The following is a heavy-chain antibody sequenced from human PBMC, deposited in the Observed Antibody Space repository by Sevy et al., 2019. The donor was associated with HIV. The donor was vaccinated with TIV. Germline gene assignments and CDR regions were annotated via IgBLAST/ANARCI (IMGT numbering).Heavy chain of an antibody. J-gene: IGHJ3*02. D-gene: IGHD6-13*01. CDR2: IYSGGST. CDR3: AGGSGKRAAAGKSDAFDI. Sequence: GGSLRLSCAASGFTVSSNYMSWVRQAPGKGLEWVSVIYSGGSTYYAASVKGRITTSRDNSKNKLNLQMNSLRAEDTAVYYCAGGSGKRAAAGKSDAFDIWGQGTMVTVSS. CDR1: GFTVSSNY. V-gene: IGHV3-53*01.